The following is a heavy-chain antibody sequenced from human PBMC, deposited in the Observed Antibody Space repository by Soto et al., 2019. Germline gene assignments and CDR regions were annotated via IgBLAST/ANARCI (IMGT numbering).Heavy chain of an antibody. D-gene: IGHD2-21*02. J-gene: IGHJ4*02. CDR1: GASISAYS. V-gene: IGHV4-59*08. CDR2: IHYNGNT. Sequence: ETLSLTCTVSGASISAYSWSWVRQPPGKGLEWIGNIHYNGNTKYNPSLKSRVSMSVDTSKNRVSLELRSVTAADTAVYYCARVNVTLDLWGLGTLVTVSS. CDR3: ARVNVTLDL.